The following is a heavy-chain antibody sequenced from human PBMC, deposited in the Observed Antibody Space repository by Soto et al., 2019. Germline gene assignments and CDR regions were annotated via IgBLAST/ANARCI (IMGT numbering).Heavy chain of an antibody. CDR1: GFTFSSYG. CDR3: AKDLGVVTYYYYGMDV. Sequence: QVQLVESGGGVVQPGRSLRLSCAASGFTFSSYGMHWVRQAPGKGLEWVAVISYDGSNKYYADSVKGRFTISRDNSKNTLYLQMNSLRAEDTAVYYCAKDLGVVTYYYYGMDVWGQGTTVTVPS. CDR2: ISYDGSNK. V-gene: IGHV3-30*18. J-gene: IGHJ6*02. D-gene: IGHD2-15*01.